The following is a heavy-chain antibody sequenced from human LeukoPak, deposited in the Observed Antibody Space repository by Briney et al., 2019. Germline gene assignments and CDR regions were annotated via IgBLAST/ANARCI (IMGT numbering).Heavy chain of an antibody. V-gene: IGHV3-33*01. CDR3: ARGGYSYGYFPYYFDY. Sequence: GGSLRLSCAASGFTFSSYGMHWVRQAPGKGLEWVAVIWYDGSNKYYADSVKGRFTISRDNSENTLYLQMNSLRAEDTAVYYSARGGYSYGYFPYYFDYWGQGTLVTVSS. CDR1: GFTFSSYG. J-gene: IGHJ4*02. CDR2: IWYDGSNK. D-gene: IGHD5-18*01.